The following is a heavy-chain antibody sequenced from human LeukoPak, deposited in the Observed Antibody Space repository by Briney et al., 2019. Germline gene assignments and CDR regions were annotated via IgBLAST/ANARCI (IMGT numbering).Heavy chain of an antibody. V-gene: IGHV4-4*07. J-gene: IGHJ3*02. D-gene: IGHD5-18*01. CDR2: TYTSGST. CDR3: ASVDTAMVGNAFDI. CDR1: GGSISSYY. Sequence: PSETLSLTCTVSGGSISSYYWSWIRQPAGKGLEWIGRTYTSGSTNYNPSLKSRVTMSVDTSKNQFSLKLSSVTAADTAVYYCASVDTAMVGNAFDIWGQGTMVTVSS.